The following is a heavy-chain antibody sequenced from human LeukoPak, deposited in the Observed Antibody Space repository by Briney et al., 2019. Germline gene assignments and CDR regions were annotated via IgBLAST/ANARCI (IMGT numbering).Heavy chain of an antibody. CDR1: GFTFSSYT. CDR3: ASQEYSSGWGHNWFDP. V-gene: IGHV3-21*01. D-gene: IGHD6-19*01. CDR2: ISSGSSYI. Sequence: GGSLRLSCAASGFTFSSYTMNWVRQAPGKGLEWVSSISSGSSYIYYADSVKGRFTISRDNAKNSLYLQMNSLRAEDTAVYYCASQEYSSGWGHNWFDPWGQGTLVTVS. J-gene: IGHJ5*02.